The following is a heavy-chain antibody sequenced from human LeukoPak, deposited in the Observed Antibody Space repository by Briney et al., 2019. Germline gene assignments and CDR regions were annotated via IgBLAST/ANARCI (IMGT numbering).Heavy chain of an antibody. CDR1: GFTFSSYS. CDR2: ISSSSSYI. D-gene: IGHD2-2*02. Sequence: GGSLRLSCAASGFTFSSYSMNWVRQAPGKGLEWVSSISSSSSYIYYADSVKGRFTISRDNAKNSLYLQMNSLRAEDTAVYYCARVHCSSTSCYTTYNWFDPWGQGTLVAVSS. J-gene: IGHJ5*02. V-gene: IGHV3-21*01. CDR3: ARVHCSSTSCYTTYNWFDP.